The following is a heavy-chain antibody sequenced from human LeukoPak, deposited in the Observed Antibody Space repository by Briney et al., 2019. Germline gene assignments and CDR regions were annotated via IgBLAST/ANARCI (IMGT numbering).Heavy chain of an antibody. CDR2: IIPILGIA. Sequence: GASVKVSCKASGYTFTSYDINWVRQATGQGLEWMGRIIPILGIANYAQKFQGRVTITADKSTSTAYMELSSLRSEDTAVYYCASMDYDSSGYYRTLYYFDYWGQGTLVTVSS. V-gene: IGHV1-69*04. CDR3: ASMDYDSSGYYRTLYYFDY. J-gene: IGHJ4*02. D-gene: IGHD3-22*01. CDR1: GYTFTSYD.